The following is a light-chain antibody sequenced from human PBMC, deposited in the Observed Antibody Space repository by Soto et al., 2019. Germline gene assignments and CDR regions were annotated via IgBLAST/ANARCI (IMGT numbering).Light chain of an antibody. V-gene: IGLV2-14*01. CDR2: EVS. J-gene: IGLJ1*01. CDR3: SSYTSSTTLYV. Sequence: QSALTQPASVSGSPGQSITFSCTGTSSDVGGYDFVSWYQQHPGKAPKLMIYEVSNRPSGVSNRFSGSKSANTASLTISGLQAEDEADYYCSSYTSSTTLYVFGTGTKLTVL. CDR1: SSDVGGYDF.